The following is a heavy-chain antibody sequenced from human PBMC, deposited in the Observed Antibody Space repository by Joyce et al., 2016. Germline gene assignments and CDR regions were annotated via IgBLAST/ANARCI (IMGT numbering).Heavy chain of an antibody. J-gene: IGHJ4*02. CDR2: INAYNGHT. V-gene: IGHV1-18*01. D-gene: IGHD1-26*01. CDR3: ARGERVIPLDY. CDR1: GYIFTDHA. Sequence: QVQLVQSGAEVKKPGASVKVSCTASGYIFTDHAITWVRQAPGQGLEWMGWINAYNGHTHDAQKFQGRVTMTTDTATTTAYMELRSLTSDDTAFYYCARGERVIPLDYWGQGTLVTVSS.